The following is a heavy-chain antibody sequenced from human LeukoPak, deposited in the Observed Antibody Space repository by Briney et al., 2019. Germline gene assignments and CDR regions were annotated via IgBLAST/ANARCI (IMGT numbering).Heavy chain of an antibody. Sequence: SETLSLTCTVSGGSISSYYWSWIRQPAGKGLEWIGRIYTSGSTNYNPSLKSRVTMSVDTSKNRFSLKLSSVTAADTAVYYCARDGGYGGPYYFDYWGQGTLVTVSS. CDR1: GGSISSYY. D-gene: IGHD5-12*01. V-gene: IGHV4-4*07. CDR2: IYTSGST. J-gene: IGHJ4*02. CDR3: ARDGGYGGPYYFDY.